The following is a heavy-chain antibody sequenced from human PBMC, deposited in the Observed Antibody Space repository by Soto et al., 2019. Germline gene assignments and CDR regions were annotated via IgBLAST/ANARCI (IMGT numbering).Heavy chain of an antibody. CDR2: MYHTGIT. CDR3: ARESYNESNVGYFDL. Sequence: QVQLQESGPGLVKHAGTLSLTCSVSRGSISSSNWWSWVRQSPGKGLEWIGAMYHTGITNYSPSLKSRVTMSVDKSKNQFSLKLISVTAADTAVYYCARESYNESNVGYFDLWGRGTLVSVSS. V-gene: IGHV4-4*02. D-gene: IGHD1-1*01. J-gene: IGHJ2*01. CDR1: RGSISSSNW.